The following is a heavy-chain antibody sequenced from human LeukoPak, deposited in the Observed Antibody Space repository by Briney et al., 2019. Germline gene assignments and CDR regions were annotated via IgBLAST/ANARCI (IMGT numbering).Heavy chain of an antibody. D-gene: IGHD1/OR15-1a*01. J-gene: IGHJ4*02. CDR1: GFTFSSYA. Sequence: GGSLRLSCEASGFTFSSYAMSWVRQAPGKGLEWVSVISGSGGNTYYADSVKDRFTISRDNSKNTLYLQVNSLRAEDTAVYYCAKMRAERTSAAINYWGQGTLVTVSS. CDR2: ISGSGGNT. V-gene: IGHV3-23*01. CDR3: AKMRAERTSAAINY.